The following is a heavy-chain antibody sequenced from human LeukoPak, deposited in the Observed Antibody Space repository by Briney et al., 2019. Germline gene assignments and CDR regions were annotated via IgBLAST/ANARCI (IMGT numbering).Heavy chain of an antibody. Sequence: PSETLSLTCAVYGGSFSGYYWSWIRQPPGKGLEWIGYIYYSGSTYYNPSLKSRVTISVDTSKNQFSLKLSSVTAADTAVYHCARVYSPDAGDYYDSSGYPDAFDIWGQGTMVTVSS. CDR2: IYYSGST. J-gene: IGHJ3*02. CDR1: GGSFSGYY. V-gene: IGHV4-34*09. D-gene: IGHD3-22*01. CDR3: ARVYSPDAGDYYDSSGYPDAFDI.